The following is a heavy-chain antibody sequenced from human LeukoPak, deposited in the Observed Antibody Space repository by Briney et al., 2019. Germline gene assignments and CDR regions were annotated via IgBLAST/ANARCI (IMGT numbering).Heavy chain of an antibody. J-gene: IGHJ4*02. D-gene: IGHD6-19*01. CDR1: GYIFTGYF. CDR3: ARMGSGWGDLDY. V-gene: IGHV1-2*02. Sequence: ASVKVSCKASGYIFTGYFIHWVRQAPGQGLEWMAWINPNSGGTNYAQKFQGRITVTRDTSISTAYMELRRLRSDDTGVYYCARMGSGWGDLDYWGQGTLVTVSS. CDR2: INPNSGGT.